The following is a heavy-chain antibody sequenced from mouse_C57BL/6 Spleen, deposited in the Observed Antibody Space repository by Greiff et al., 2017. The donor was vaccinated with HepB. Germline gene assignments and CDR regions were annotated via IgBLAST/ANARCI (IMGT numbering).Heavy chain of an antibody. CDR2: ISSGSSTI. V-gene: IGHV5-17*01. CDR1: GFTFSDYG. Sequence: EVQLVESGGGLVKPGGSLKLSCAASGFTFSDYGMHWVRQAPEKGLEWVAYISSGSSTIYYADTVKGRFTISRDNAKNTLFLQMTSLRSEDTAMYYCARPDTTVVVHWYFDVWGTGTTVTVSS. D-gene: IGHD1-1*01. J-gene: IGHJ1*03. CDR3: ARPDTTVVVHWYFDV.